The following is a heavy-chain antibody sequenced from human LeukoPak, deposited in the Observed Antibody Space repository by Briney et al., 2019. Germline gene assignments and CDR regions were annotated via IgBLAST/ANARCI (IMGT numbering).Heavy chain of an antibody. J-gene: IGHJ4*02. CDR3: VRRRAGNFDY. CDR1: GFTFSSYW. CDR2: IDSDETST. V-gene: IGHV3-74*01. Sequence: PGGSLRLSCEASGFTFSSYWMHWVRQAPGKGLVWVSRIDSDETSTIYADSVKGRFTISRDNAKNTLYLQMNSLRVEDTAVYYCVRRRAGNFDYWGQGTLVTVSS.